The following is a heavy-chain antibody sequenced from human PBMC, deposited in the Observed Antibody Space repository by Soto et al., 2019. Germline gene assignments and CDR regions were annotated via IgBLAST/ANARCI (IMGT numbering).Heavy chain of an antibody. CDR1: GGIFSTYA. CDR3: ARDRDDYGSGNYYNRIDF. CDR2: IIPIFGTP. Sequence: QVQLVQSGAEVKKPGSSVKVSCKASGGIFSTYAISWLRRAPGQGLEWMGGIIPIFGTPNYAQRFQGRVTITADESTSPAYMELGRLRSEDTAVYYCARDRDDYGSGNYYNRIDFWGQGTLVTVSS. D-gene: IGHD3-10*01. V-gene: IGHV1-69*01. J-gene: IGHJ4*02.